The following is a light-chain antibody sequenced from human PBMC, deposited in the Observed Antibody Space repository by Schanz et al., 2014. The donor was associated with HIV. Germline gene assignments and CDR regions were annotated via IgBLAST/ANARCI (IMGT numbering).Light chain of an antibody. CDR3: SSFAGSNKFGV. Sequence: QSALTQPASVSGSPGQSITISCTGTSSDIGAYNLISWYQQHPGKAPQFIIYEGTKRPSGISNRFSGSKSGSTASLTVSGLQPEDEADYYCSSFAGSNKFGVFGGGTKLTVL. J-gene: IGLJ3*02. CDR1: SSDIGAYNL. V-gene: IGLV2-14*02. CDR2: EGT.